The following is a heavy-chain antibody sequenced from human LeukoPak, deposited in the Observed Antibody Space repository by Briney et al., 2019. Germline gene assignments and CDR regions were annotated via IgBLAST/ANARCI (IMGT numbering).Heavy chain of an antibody. V-gene: IGHV4-59*08. J-gene: IGHJ5*01. CDR2: IYYSGST. D-gene: IGHD3-3*01. Sequence: SSETLSLTCTVSGASISSYYWNWIRQPPGKGLEWIGYIYYSGSTNYNPSLKSRVTISVDTSKNQFSLKLSSVTAADTAVYFCARLQREWYSFDSWGQGTLVTVSS. CDR1: GASISSYY. CDR3: ARLQREWYSFDS.